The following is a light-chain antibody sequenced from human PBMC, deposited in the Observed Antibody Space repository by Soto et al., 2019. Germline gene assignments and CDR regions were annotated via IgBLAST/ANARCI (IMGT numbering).Light chain of an antibody. CDR3: QSYDSSLSGGV. CDR2: GNS. V-gene: IGLV1-40*01. CDR1: SSNIGTGYD. Sequence: QSVLTQPPSVSGAPGQRVTISCTGSSSNIGTGYDIHWYQQLPGTAPKLLIYGNSNRPSGVPDRFSGPKSGTSASLAITGLQAEDEADYYCQSYDSSLSGGVFGTGTKLTV. J-gene: IGLJ1*01.